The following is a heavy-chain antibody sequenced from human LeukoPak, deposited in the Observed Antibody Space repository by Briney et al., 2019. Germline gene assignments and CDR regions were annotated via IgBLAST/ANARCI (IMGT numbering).Heavy chain of an antibody. V-gene: IGHV4-31*03. D-gene: IGHD1-7*01. CDR3: ARGPPFGTGTTKDEYFQH. J-gene: IGHJ1*01. CDR1: GGSISSGGYY. CDR2: IYYSGST. Sequence: SETLSLTCTVSGGSISSGGYYWSWIRQHPGKGLEWIGYIYYSGSTYYNPSLKSRVTISVDTSKNQFSLKLSSVTAADTAVYYCARGPPFGTGTTKDEYFQHWGQGTLVTVSS.